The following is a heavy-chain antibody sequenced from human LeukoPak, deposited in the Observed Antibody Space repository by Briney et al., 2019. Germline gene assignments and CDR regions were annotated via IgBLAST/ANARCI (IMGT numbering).Heavy chain of an antibody. CDR2: MNPNSGNT. CDR1: RYTFTSYD. D-gene: IGHD6-13*01. CDR3: ARGLQSSSWYTNYYYGMDV. Sequence: ASVKVSCKASRYTFTSYDINWVRQATAQGLEWMGWMNPNSGNTGYAQKFQGRVTMTRNTSISTAYMELSSLRSEDTAAYYCARGLQSSSWYTNYYYGMDVWGQGTTVTVSS. J-gene: IGHJ6*02. V-gene: IGHV1-8*01.